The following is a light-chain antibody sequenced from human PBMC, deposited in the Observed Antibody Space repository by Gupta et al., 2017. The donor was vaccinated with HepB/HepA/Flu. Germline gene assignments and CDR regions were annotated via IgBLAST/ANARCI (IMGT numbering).Light chain of an antibody. V-gene: IGKV3-20*01. CDR1: QSVSSSY. J-gene: IGKJ2*01. CDR2: GAS. CDR3: QQYGSSLYT. Sequence: EIVLTQSPGTLSLPRGERATRSCGASQSVSSSYVAWYQQKPGQAPRLLIYGASSRATGLPDWFSGSGSGEDFTLTSSRLEHEDVAVYCCQQYGSSLYTFGQGTKLEIK.